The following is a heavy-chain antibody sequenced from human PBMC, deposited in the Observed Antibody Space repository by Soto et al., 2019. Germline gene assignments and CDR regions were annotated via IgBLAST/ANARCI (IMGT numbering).Heavy chain of an antibody. Sequence: ASVKVSCKASGYTFTSYAVHWGRQAPGQRLAWMGWINAGNGNTKYSQKFQGRATITRDTSASTAYMELSSLRSEDTAAYYCARGGGWYVWFDPWGQGTLVTVSS. V-gene: IGHV1-3*01. J-gene: IGHJ5*02. CDR1: GYTFTSYA. D-gene: IGHD6-19*01. CDR2: INAGNGNT. CDR3: ARGGGWYVWFDP.